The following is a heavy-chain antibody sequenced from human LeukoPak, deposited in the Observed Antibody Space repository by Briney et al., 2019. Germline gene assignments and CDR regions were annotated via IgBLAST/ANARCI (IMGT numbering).Heavy chain of an antibody. V-gene: IGHV3-53*01. CDR3: ARETVRRVFDY. CDR2: IYSGGST. D-gene: IGHD3-10*01. J-gene: IGHJ4*02. Sequence: GGSLRLSCAASGFTVSSNYMSWVRQAPGKGLEWVSVIYSGGSTYYADSVKGRFTISRDNSKNTLYLQMNSLRAEDTAVYYCARETVRRVFDYWGQGTLVTVSS. CDR1: GFTVSSNY.